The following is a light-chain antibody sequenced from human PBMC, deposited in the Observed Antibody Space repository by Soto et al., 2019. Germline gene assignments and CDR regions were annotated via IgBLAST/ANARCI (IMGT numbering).Light chain of an antibody. J-gene: IGKJ2*01. CDR3: QQHSNWYT. Sequence: TQSPSTLAASVGDRVTITCRASQSVSSYLAWYQQKPGQAPRLLMYDASNRATGVPARFSGSGSGTDFTLTISSLEPEDFAVYYCQQHSNWYTFGQGTKLEIK. V-gene: IGKV3-11*01. CDR2: DAS. CDR1: QSVSSY.